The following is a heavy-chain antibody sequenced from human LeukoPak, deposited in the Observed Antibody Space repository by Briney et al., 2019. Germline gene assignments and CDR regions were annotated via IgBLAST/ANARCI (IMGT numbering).Heavy chain of an antibody. CDR2: IYHSGTT. CDR1: GVAISRGGHS. V-gene: IGHV4-30-4*07. J-gene: IGHJ5*02. Sequence: SETLSLTCAVSGVAISRGGHSWNWIRQPPGKGLEWIAYIYHSGTTYYNPSLKSRATISVDTSKNQFTLKLSSVTAADTAVYYCVRGRYSSGWFKDKNWFDPWGQGIPVTVSS. CDR3: VRGRYSSGWFKDKNWFDP. D-gene: IGHD6-19*01.